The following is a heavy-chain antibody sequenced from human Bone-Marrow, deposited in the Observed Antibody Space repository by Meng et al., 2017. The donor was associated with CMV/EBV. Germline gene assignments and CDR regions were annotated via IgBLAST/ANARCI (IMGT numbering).Heavy chain of an antibody. J-gene: IGHJ5*02. Sequence: SETLSLTCTVPGGSISSYYWSWIRQPPGKGLEWIGYIYYSGSTNYNPSLKSGVTISVDTSKNLFSLKLSSFTAADTGVYYCVRYPHYYYDSSNNWFEPWGQGTLVTVSS. CDR3: VRYPHYYYDSSNNWFEP. V-gene: IGHV4-59*01. D-gene: IGHD3-22*01. CDR2: IYYSGST. CDR1: GGSISSYY.